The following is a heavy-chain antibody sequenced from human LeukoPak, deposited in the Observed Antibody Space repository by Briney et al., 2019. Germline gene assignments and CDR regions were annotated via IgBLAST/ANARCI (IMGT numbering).Heavy chain of an antibody. V-gene: IGHV4-34*01. CDR2: INHSEST. CDR1: GGSFSGYY. Sequence: SETLSLTCAVYGGSFSGYYWSWIRQPPGKGLEWIGEINHSESTNYNPSLKSRVTISVDTPKNQLSLELSSVTAADTAVYYCARGAYGGWTYYYYYGMDVWGQGTTVTVSS. CDR3: ARGAYGGWTYYYYYGMDV. D-gene: IGHD6-19*01. J-gene: IGHJ6*02.